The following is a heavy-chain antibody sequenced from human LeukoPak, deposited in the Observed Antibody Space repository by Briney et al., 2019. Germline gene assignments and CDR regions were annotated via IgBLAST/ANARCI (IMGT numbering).Heavy chain of an antibody. D-gene: IGHD2-15*01. Sequence: SETLSLTCTVSGGSVSSGSYYWSWIRQPPGKGLEWIGYIYYSGSTNYNPSLKSRVTISVDTSKNQFSLKLSSVTAADTAVYYCARCGGGSCYSGMDVWGQGTTVTVSS. V-gene: IGHV4-61*01. J-gene: IGHJ6*02. CDR2: IYYSGST. CDR3: ARCGGGSCYSGMDV. CDR1: GGSVSSGSYY.